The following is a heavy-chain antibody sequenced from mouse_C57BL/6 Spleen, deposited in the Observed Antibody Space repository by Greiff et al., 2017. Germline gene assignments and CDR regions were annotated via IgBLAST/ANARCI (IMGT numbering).Heavy chain of an antibody. CDR2: ISSGGSYT. CDR3: ARHKGITTVVGYFDV. Sequence: EVQGVESGGDLVKPGGSLKLSCAASGFTFSSYGMSWVRQTPDKRLEWVATISSGGSYTYYPDSVKGRFTISRDNAKNTLYLQMSSLKSEDTAMYYCARHKGITTVVGYFDVWGTGTTVTVSS. D-gene: IGHD1-1*01. CDR1: GFTFSSYG. J-gene: IGHJ1*03. V-gene: IGHV5-6*01.